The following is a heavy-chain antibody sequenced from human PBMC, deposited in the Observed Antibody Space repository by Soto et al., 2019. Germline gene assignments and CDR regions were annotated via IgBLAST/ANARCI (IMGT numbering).Heavy chain of an antibody. CDR1: GLNVYDNY. Sequence: GGSLRLSCAASGLNVYDNYMTWVRQAPGKGLEWVSVIYVDGTTYYADSVKGRFTISRDNSKNTLYLQMNSLRAEDTAIYICAHLAGLAHTDDFWGQGTPVTVSS. V-gene: IGHV3-53*05. CDR3: AHLAGLAHTDDF. D-gene: IGHD3-9*01. J-gene: IGHJ4*02. CDR2: IYVDGTT.